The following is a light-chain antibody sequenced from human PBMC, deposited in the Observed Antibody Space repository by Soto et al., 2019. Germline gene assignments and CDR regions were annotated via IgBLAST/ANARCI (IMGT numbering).Light chain of an antibody. V-gene: IGKV3-15*01. CDR1: QSVSIK. CDR2: DTS. Sequence: EIMMSQSPATVSVSTGERATLSCRASQSVSIKLAWYQQKPGQAPRLLIYDTSTRATGIPARFSGSGSGTEFTLTISSLQSEDFAVYYCQQYNNWPPITFGQGTRLEIK. CDR3: QQYNNWPPIT. J-gene: IGKJ5*01.